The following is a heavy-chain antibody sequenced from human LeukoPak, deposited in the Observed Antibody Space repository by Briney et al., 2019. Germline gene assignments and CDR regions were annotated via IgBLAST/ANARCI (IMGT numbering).Heavy chain of an antibody. V-gene: IGHV1-2*02. D-gene: IGHD3-10*01. J-gene: IGHJ3*02. Sequence: ASVKVSCKASGYTFTGYYMHWVRQAPGQGLEWMGWINPNSGGTNYAQKFQGRVTMTRDTSISTAYMEVSRLRSDDTAVYYCARANSPVVLWCGELNEAFDIWGQGTMVTVSS. CDR3: ARANSPVVLWCGELNEAFDI. CDR1: GYTFTGYY. CDR2: INPNSGGT.